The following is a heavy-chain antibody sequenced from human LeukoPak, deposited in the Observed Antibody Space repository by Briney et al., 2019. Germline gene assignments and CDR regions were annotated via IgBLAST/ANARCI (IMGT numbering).Heavy chain of an antibody. Sequence: PSETLSLTCTVSGGSISSYYWSWIRQPAGKGLEWIGRIYTSGSTNYNPSLKSRVTMSVDTSKNQFSLKLSSVTAADTAVYYCAREDQQLVQFYYYYYMDVWGKGTTVTVS. CDR2: IYTSGST. CDR3: AREDQQLVQFYYYYYMDV. CDR1: GGSISSYY. D-gene: IGHD6-13*01. V-gene: IGHV4-4*07. J-gene: IGHJ6*03.